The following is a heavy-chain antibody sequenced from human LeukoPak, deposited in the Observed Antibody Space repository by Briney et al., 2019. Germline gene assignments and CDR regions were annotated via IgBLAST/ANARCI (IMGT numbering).Heavy chain of an antibody. CDR3: ARSPPVAYYFDF. V-gene: IGHV3-48*02. CDR1: TFTFSSYN. D-gene: IGHD2-21*01. CDR2: ISSCSSTI. J-gene: IGHJ4*02. Sequence: GGSLRLSCAASTFTFSSYNMNWVRQPPGKGLEWVSHISSCSSTIYYADSVKGRFTISRDNARNSLYLQMYSRRDEAAAVYYCARSPPVAYYFDFWGQGTLVTVSS.